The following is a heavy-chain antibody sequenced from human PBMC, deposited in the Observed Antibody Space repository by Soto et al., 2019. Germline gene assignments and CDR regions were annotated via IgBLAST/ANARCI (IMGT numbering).Heavy chain of an antibody. Sequence: EVQLVESGGGLVQPGGSMRLSCVVSGFTVSRYDMHWVRQATGKPLEWVSVIGSAGDTYYPDSVKGRFTISIENAKNSLYLQMNSLKAEDTAVYYCAKADDGGTHFEYWGQGTLVTVAS. CDR3: AKADDGGTHFEY. D-gene: IGHD4-17*01. CDR1: GFTVSRYD. CDR2: IGSAGDT. J-gene: IGHJ4*02. V-gene: IGHV3-13*01.